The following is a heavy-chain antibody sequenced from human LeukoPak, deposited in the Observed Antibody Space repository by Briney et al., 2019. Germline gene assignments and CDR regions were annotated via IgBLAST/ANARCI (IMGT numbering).Heavy chain of an antibody. CDR3: ASPRPYSSGYVGDAFDI. J-gene: IGHJ3*02. Sequence: GGSLRLSCTASGFTFINYSMNWVGQAPGKGLEWVSGIAWNSGSIAYVDSVKGRFTISRNNAKNSLYLQMNSLRAEDTAVYYCASPRPYSSGYVGDAFDIWGQGTMVTVSS. V-gene: IGHV3-48*04. CDR1: GFTFINYS. D-gene: IGHD3-22*01. CDR2: IAWNSGSI.